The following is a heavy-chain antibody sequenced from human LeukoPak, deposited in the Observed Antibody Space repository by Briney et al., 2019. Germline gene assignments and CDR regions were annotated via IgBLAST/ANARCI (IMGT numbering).Heavy chain of an antibody. J-gene: IGHJ6*02. CDR2: MNPNSGNT. CDR3: ARGRLIYYGMDV. D-gene: IGHD2-21*01. V-gene: IGHV1-8*01. Sequence: ASVKVSCKASGYTFTSYDINWVRQATGQGLEWMGWMNPNSGNTGYAQKFQGRVTMTRNTSISTAYMELSNLRSEDTAVYYCARGRLIYYGMDVWGQGTTVTVSS. CDR1: GYTFTSYD.